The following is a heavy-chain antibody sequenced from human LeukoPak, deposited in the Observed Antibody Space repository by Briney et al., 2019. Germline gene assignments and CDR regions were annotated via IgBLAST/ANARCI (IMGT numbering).Heavy chain of an antibody. V-gene: IGHV3-23*01. CDR3: ARNDAGYHYYIGV. Sequence: GSLRLSCADPGDSFSDYATSWVRQAPGKGLECVSTINGEMNFKYYADSEKGRFTSSKYKSENTLYLHMSNMRPEVTATYYCARNDAGYHYYIGVWGEGTAVTVSS. J-gene: IGHJ6*03. CDR1: GDSFSDYA. CDR2: INGEMNFK. D-gene: IGHD1-14*01.